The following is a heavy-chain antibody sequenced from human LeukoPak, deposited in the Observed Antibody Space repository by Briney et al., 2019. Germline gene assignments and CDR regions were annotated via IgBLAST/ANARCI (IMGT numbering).Heavy chain of an antibody. D-gene: IGHD2-21*02. V-gene: IGHV3-21*01. CDR1: GFTFSTYH. CDR2: ISTTSSYI. Sequence: GGSLRLSCAASGFTFSTYHMDWVRQAPGKGLEWVSSISTTSSYIYYSDSARGRFTISRDNAKNSLYLQMNSLRAEDTAVYYCARGLCGGDCYSNWGPGTLVTVSS. J-gene: IGHJ4*02. CDR3: ARGLCGGDCYSN.